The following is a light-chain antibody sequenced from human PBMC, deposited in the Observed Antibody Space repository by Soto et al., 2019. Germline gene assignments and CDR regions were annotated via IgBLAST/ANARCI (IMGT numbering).Light chain of an antibody. CDR1: QSVSTY. V-gene: IGKV3-11*01. J-gene: IGKJ4*01. CDR3: QQRSNWLT. Sequence: EIVLTQSPATLPLSPGERATLSCRASQSVSTYLAWYQQKPGQAPRLLIYDASNRATGIPARFSGSGSGTDFPLTISSLEPEDFAVYYCQQRSNWLTFGGGTKVEIK. CDR2: DAS.